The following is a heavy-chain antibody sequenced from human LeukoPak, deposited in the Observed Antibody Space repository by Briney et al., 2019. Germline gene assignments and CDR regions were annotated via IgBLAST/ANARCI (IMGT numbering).Heavy chain of an antibody. V-gene: IGHV4-34*01. CDR1: GGSFSGYS. CDR3: ARGGIYYDSSGYRDAFDI. J-gene: IGHJ3*02. D-gene: IGHD3-22*01. CDR2: LNYSGST. Sequence: PSETLSLTCAVYGGSFSGYSWTWIRQPPGKGLEWIGELNYSGSTNYNPSLKSRVTISVDTSKNQFSLKLSSVTAADTAVYYCARGGIYYDSSGYRDAFDIWGQGTMVTVSS.